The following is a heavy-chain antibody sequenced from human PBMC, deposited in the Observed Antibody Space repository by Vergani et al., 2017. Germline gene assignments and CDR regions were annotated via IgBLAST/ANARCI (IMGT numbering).Heavy chain of an antibody. CDR2: IYWNDDK. Sequence: QITLKESGPTLVKPTQTLTLTCTFSGFSLSTSGVGVGWIRQPPGKALEWLALIYWNDDKRYSPSLKSRLTITKDTSKNQVVLTMTNMDPVDTATDYCAHRRIGGFWSGYYQNWFDPWGQGTLVTVSS. V-gene: IGHV2-5*01. J-gene: IGHJ5*02. CDR3: AHRRIGGFWSGYYQNWFDP. D-gene: IGHD3-3*01. CDR1: GFSLSTSGVG.